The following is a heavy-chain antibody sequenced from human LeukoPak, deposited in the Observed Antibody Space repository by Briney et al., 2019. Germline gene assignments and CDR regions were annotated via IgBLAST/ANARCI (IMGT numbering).Heavy chain of an antibody. Sequence: PGGSLRLSCAASGFTFSSDSMNWVRQAPGKGLEWVSYISTSSFTIHYADSVKGRFTISRDNARNSLYLQMNSLRAEDTAVYYCAKALPGYSSGWYTAYTFDIWGQGTMVTVSS. V-gene: IGHV3-48*01. D-gene: IGHD6-19*01. CDR2: ISTSSFTI. CDR1: GFTFSSDS. CDR3: AKALPGYSSGWYTAYTFDI. J-gene: IGHJ3*02.